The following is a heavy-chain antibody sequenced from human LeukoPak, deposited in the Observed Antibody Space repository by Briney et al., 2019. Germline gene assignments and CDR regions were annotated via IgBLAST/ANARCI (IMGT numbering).Heavy chain of an antibody. D-gene: IGHD6-19*01. Sequence: GVSLRLSCAVSGFTVNSNYMIWVRQAPEKGREWVSVIFSSGSTYYGESVKGRFPSSRDNSQDTVDLEMNRLGAEDPAVFYRHDGRFTYRSGWSYFDHWGRGALVTVSS. V-gene: IGHV3-66*01. CDR1: GFTVNSNY. J-gene: IGHJ4*02. CDR3: HDGRFTYRSGWSYFDH. CDR2: IFSSGST.